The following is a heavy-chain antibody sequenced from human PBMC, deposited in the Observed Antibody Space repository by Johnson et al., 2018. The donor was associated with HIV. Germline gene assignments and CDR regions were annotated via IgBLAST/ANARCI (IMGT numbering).Heavy chain of an antibody. CDR3: ARDGDDGDEADDTKGAFDI. V-gene: IGHV3-30*03. CDR2: ISYDGIKT. J-gene: IGHJ3*02. Sequence: QVQLVESGGGLVKPGGSLRLSCAASGFIFSNYYMSWIRQAPGKGLEWVAVISYDGIKTYYVDSVKARFTISRDDARNTLYLQMNSLRVEDTALYYCARDGDDGDEADDTKGAFDIWGQGTMVTVSS. CDR1: GFIFSNYY. D-gene: IGHD3-9*01.